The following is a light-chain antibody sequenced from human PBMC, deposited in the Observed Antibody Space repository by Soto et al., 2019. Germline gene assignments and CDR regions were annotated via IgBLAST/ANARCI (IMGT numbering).Light chain of an antibody. CDR3: QQIDSYPRS. V-gene: IGKV1-9*01. CDR2: AAS. Sequence: IQLTQSPSSLSASVGDRVTITCRAGQGIRSSLAWYQQKPGKAPNLLISAASTLQTGVPSRFSGSGPWTDFALTNSSLQPVDFPTYYSQQIDSYPRSFVQGSLVEIK. CDR1: QGIRSS. J-gene: IGKJ1*01.